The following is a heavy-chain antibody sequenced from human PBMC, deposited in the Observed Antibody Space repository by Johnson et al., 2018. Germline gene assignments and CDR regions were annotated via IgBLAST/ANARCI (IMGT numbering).Heavy chain of an antibody. Sequence: QVQLVQSGGGVVQPGRSLRLSCAASGFTFSSYGIHWVRQAPGKGLGWVSFIWYDGSNKYYADSVKGRFTISRDNSKNTLYLQMNSLKTEDTAVYYCTPAIIEEDALDIWGQGTMVTVSS. V-gene: IGHV3-33*01. CDR1: GFTFSSYG. J-gene: IGHJ3*02. CDR3: TPAIIEEDALDI. D-gene: IGHD2-2*01. CDR2: IWYDGSNK.